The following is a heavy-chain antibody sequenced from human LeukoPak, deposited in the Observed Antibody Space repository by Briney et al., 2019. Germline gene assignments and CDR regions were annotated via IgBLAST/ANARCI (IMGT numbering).Heavy chain of an antibody. V-gene: IGHV4-59*08. Sequence: SETLSLTCSVSSGSISPYYWGWFRQPPGQGLEWIAYIYYSGNTNYNSSLKSRANIAIDTSKNQVSLKLRSVTAADTAVYYCARHLGSERTEFDPWGPGTLVTVSS. CDR1: SGSISPYY. D-gene: IGHD3-10*01. CDR3: ARHLGSERTEFDP. J-gene: IGHJ5*02. CDR2: IYYSGNT.